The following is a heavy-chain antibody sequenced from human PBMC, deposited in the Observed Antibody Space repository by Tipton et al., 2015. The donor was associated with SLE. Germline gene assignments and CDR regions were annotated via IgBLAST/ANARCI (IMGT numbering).Heavy chain of an antibody. J-gene: IGHJ5*02. CDR2: IYTSGST. V-gene: IGHV4-4*09. CDR3: ARVKEGPEGVNWFDP. CDR1: GGSISSYY. Sequence: TLSLTCTVSGGSISSYYWSWIRQPPGKGLEWIGYIYTSGSTNYNPSLKSRVTISVDTSKNQFSLKLSSVTAADTAVYYCARVKEGPEGVNWFDPWGQGTLVTVSS. D-gene: IGHD1-14*01.